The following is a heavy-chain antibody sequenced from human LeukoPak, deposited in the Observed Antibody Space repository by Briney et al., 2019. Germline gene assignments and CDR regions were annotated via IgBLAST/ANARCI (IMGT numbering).Heavy chain of an antibody. J-gene: IGHJ3*02. CDR1: GFTFDDYS. Sequence: QPGRSLRLCCAASGFTFDDYSMCGVRQAPGKGVGGVSGISWNSGSIGYADSVKGRFTISRDNAKNSMYLQMNSLRAEDTALYYCANVFSYDSISDAFDIWGQGTMVTVSS. V-gene: IGHV3-9*01. D-gene: IGHD3-22*01. CDR3: ANVFSYDSISDAFDI. CDR2: ISWNSGSI.